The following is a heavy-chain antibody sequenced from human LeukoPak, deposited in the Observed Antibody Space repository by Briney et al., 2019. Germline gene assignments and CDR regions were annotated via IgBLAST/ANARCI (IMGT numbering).Heavy chain of an antibody. J-gene: IGHJ4*02. CDR1: GYSFTGFW. Sequence: GESLKISCKGSGYSFTGFWIGWVRQMPGKGLEWMGTIYPGDSHTRYSPSFQGQVTISADKFRTTAYLQWSGLRAADSAMYYCARLLGGTYYYFDFWGQGTLVTVSS. CDR2: IYPGDSHT. D-gene: IGHD1-7*01. V-gene: IGHV5-51*01. CDR3: ARLLGGTYYYFDF.